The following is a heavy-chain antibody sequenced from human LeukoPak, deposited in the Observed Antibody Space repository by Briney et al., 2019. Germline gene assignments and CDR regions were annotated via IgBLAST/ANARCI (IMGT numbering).Heavy chain of an antibody. CDR1: GGTFSSYA. J-gene: IGHJ4*02. Sequence: SVKVSCKASGGTFSSYAISWVRQAPGQGLEWMGGIIPIFGTANYAQKFQGRVTITTDESTSTAYMELSSLRSEDTAVYYCARSYCGGDCYSVDHFDYWGQGTLVTVSS. CDR2: IIPIFGTA. V-gene: IGHV1-69*05. CDR3: ARSYCGGDCYSVDHFDY. D-gene: IGHD2-21*02.